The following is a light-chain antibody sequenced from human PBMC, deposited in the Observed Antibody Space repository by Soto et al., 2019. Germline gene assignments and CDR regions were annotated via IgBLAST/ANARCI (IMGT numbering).Light chain of an antibody. J-gene: IGLJ1*01. V-gene: IGLV2-14*01. Sequence: QSVLTQPASVSGSPGQSITISCTGTSNDVGGYNYVSWYQHHPGKGPKLMIYEDSNRPSGVSDRFSGSKSGNTASLTISGLQAEDEADYYCNSYTRINTFVFGTGTKLTVL. CDR3: NSYTRINTFV. CDR1: SNDVGGYNY. CDR2: EDS.